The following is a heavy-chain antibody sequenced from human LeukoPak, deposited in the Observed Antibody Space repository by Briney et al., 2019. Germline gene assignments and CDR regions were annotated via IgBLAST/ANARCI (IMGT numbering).Heavy chain of an antibody. CDR3: AREHWDFDY. J-gene: IGHJ4*02. CDR1: GFPFSNYA. CDR2: ISGSGEST. D-gene: IGHD7-27*01. Sequence: PGGSLRLSCAASGFPFSNYAITWIRQAPGKGLEWVSEISGSGESTYYGDSVKGRFTISRDNSKNTLYLQMNSLSAGDTAVYYCAREHWDFDYWGQGTLVTVSS. V-gene: IGHV3-23*01.